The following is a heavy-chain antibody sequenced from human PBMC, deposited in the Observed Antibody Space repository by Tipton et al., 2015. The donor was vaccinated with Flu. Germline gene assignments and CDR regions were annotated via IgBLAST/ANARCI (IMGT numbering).Heavy chain of an antibody. J-gene: IGHJ3*01. CDR1: GFNFPGFS. Sequence: SLRLSCVASGFNFPGFSMGWVRQAPGKGLEWVASVSDSGATSFHADSVKGRFTISRDDFRSTLSLQMDSLRADDTAEYFCAKFFSGWYSAFDLWGQGTRVAVSS. D-gene: IGHD6-19*01. V-gene: IGHV3-23*01. CDR3: AKFFSGWYSAFDL. CDR2: VSDSGATS.